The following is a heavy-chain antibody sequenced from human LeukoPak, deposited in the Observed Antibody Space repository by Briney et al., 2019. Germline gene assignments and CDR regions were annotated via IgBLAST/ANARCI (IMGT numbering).Heavy chain of an antibody. V-gene: IGHV3-48*01. J-gene: IGHJ5*02. CDR2: ISSSSGSI. D-gene: IGHD2-15*01. Sequence: GGSLRLSCVACGFTFSSYNMNWVRQAPGKGLEWVSYISSSSGSIFYADSVKGRFTISRDNAKNSLYLQMNSLRVEDTAVDYCARVQSVEAATAWFDPWGQGTLVTVSS. CDR1: GFTFSSYN. CDR3: ARVQSVEAATAWFDP.